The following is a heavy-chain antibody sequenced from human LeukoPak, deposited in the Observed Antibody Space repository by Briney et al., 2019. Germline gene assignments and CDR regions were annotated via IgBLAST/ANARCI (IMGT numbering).Heavy chain of an antibody. V-gene: IGHV3-7*01. CDR1: GFTFSNYW. J-gene: IGHJ6*03. CDR3: ARDGGYSSSPDYYYYYYMDV. CDR2: IKQDGSEK. Sequence: GGSLRLSCAASGFTFSNYWMSWVRQAPGKGLEWVANIKQDGSEKYYVDSVKGRFTISRGNAKNSLYLQMNSLRAEDTAVYYCARDGGYSSSPDYYYYYYMDVWGKGTTVTVSS. D-gene: IGHD6-13*01.